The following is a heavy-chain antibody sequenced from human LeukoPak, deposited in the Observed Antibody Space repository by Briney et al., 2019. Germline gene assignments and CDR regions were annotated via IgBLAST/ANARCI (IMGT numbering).Heavy chain of an antibody. V-gene: IGHV3-30-3*01. CDR2: ISYDGSNK. CDR3: ARDPTYYYDSSGYYPGY. J-gene: IGHJ4*02. D-gene: IGHD3-22*01. Sequence: GGSLRLSCAASGFTFSSYAMRWVRQAPGKGLEWVAVISYDGSNKYYADSVKGRFTISRDNSKNTLYLQMNSLRAEDTAVYYCARDPTYYYDSSGYYPGYWGQGTLVTVSS. CDR1: GFTFSSYA.